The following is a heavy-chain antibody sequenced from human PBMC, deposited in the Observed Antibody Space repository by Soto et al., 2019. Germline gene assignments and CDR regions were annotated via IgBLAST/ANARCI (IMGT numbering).Heavy chain of an antibody. V-gene: IGHV4-4*02. D-gene: IGHD2-2*01. J-gene: IGHJ6*02. Sequence: SETLSLTCAVSGGSTSSSNWWSWVRQPPGKGLEWIGEIYHSGSTNYNPSLKSRVTISVDKSKNQFSLKLSSVTAADTAVYYCASMAGQYQLLRYYYYYGMDVWGQGTTVTVSS. CDR1: GGSTSSSNW. CDR2: IYHSGST. CDR3: ASMAGQYQLLRYYYYYGMDV.